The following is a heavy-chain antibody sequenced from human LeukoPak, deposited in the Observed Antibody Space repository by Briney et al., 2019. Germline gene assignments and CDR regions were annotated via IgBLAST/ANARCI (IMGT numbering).Heavy chain of an antibody. J-gene: IGHJ4*02. Sequence: GGSLRLSCAASGFTISSYAMSWVRQAPGKGLEWVSGISGSGDNTYYADSVKGRFTISRDNSKNTIYLQMNSLRAEDTALYYCAKAAAAPGFDFWGQGTLVTVSS. CDR3: AKAAAAPGFDF. V-gene: IGHV3-23*01. CDR1: GFTISSYA. CDR2: ISGSGDNT. D-gene: IGHD6-13*01.